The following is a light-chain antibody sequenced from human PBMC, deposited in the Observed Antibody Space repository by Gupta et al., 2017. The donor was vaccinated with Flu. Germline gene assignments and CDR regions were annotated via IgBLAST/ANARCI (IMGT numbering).Light chain of an antibody. CDR3: CSYARNSGV. CDR1: RSDIGAYNH. J-gene: IGLJ3*02. Sequence: QSALTQPRSVSGSPGQSVTTSCTVTRSDIGAYNHVSWYQQHPGKAPKLMIYDVSKRPSGIPDRFSGSKSGNTASLTISGLQADDEADYHCCSYARNSGVFGGGSKLTVL. CDR2: DVS. V-gene: IGLV2-11*01.